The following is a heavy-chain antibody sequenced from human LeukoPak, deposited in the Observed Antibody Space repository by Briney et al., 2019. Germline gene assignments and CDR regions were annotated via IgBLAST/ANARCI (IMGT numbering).Heavy chain of an antibody. CDR2: IYRTGST. D-gene: IGHD2-2*01. CDR3: ARGDCSSTICYSPMDV. CDR1: GGSISSGTYY. V-gene: IGHV4-61*02. J-gene: IGHJ6*03. Sequence: SQTLPLTCTVSGGSISSGTYYWSWIRQPAGKGLEWIGRIYRTGSTNYNPSLKSRVTISLDTSKNQFSLKVSSVTAADTAVYYCARGDCSSTICYSPMDVWGKGTTVTVSS.